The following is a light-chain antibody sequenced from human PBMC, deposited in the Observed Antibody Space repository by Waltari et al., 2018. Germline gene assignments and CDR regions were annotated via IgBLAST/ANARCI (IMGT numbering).Light chain of an antibody. CDR2: DVA. V-gene: IGLV2-11*01. CDR3: CSYAGKYSSV. Sequence: QSALTQPRSVSGSPGQSVTFSCTGTASDVGGYNYVSWYQQHPGKVPKLIIYDVAKRSSGGPHRLPGSKSGTAAALTISGLQAEDEADYYCCSYAGKYSSVFGGGTKVTVL. CDR1: ASDVGGYNY. J-gene: IGLJ2*01.